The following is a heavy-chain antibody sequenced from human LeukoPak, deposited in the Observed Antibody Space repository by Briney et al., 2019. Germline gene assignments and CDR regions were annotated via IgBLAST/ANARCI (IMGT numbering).Heavy chain of an antibody. CDR1: GSTFTRNG. Sequence: ASVKVSCKAGGSTFTRNGISCVRQAPGQGPEWMGWISAYNGNTNYAQKLQGRVTMTTDTSTSTAYMELRSLRSDDTAVYYCARARVPGRWFDPWGQGTLVTVSS. D-gene: IGHD2-2*01. J-gene: IGHJ5*02. V-gene: IGHV1-18*01. CDR3: ARARVPGRWFDP. CDR2: ISAYNGNT.